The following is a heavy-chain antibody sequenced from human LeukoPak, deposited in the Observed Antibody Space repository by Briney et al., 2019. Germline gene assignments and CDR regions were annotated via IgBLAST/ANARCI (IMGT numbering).Heavy chain of an antibody. CDR2: INHSGST. CDR3: ARLTGPRIPTDY. CDR1: GGSFSGYY. V-gene: IGHV4-34*01. D-gene: IGHD1-14*01. J-gene: IGHJ4*02. Sequence: PETLSLTCAVYGGSFSGYYWSWIRQPPGKGVEWIGEINHSGSTNYNPSLKSRVTISVDTSKNQFSLKLSSVTAADTAVYYCARLTGPRIPTDYWGQGTLVTVSS.